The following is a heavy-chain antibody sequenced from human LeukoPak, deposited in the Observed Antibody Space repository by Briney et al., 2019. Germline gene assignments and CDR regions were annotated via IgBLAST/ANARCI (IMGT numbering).Heavy chain of an antibody. Sequence: SETLSLTCAVYGGSFSGYYRSWIRQPPGKGLEWIGETNHSGSTNYNPSLKSRVTISVDTSKNQFSLKLSSVTAADTAVYYCARDRRYDYVWGSYRGFDYWGQGTLVTVSS. V-gene: IGHV4-34*01. CDR1: GGSFSGYY. CDR2: TNHSGST. J-gene: IGHJ4*02. D-gene: IGHD3-16*02. CDR3: ARDRRYDYVWGSYRGFDY.